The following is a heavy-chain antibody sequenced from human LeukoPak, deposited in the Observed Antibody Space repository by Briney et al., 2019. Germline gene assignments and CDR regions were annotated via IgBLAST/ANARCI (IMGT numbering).Heavy chain of an antibody. D-gene: IGHD6-6*01. CDR1: GFTFSNYA. CDR3: ASTSSSYFDY. CDR2: IYSGGST. V-gene: IGHV3-23*05. J-gene: IGHJ4*02. Sequence: GGSLRLSCAASGFTFSNYAMSWVRQAPGKGLEWVSAIYSGGSTYYADSVKGRFTISRDNSKNTLYLQMNSLRAEDTAVYYCASTSSSYFDYWGQGTLVTVSS.